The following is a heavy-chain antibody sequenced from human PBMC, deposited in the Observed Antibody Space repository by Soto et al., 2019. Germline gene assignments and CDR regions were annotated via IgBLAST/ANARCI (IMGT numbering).Heavy chain of an antibody. CDR1: GFTFSNYA. J-gene: IGHJ4*02. D-gene: IGHD6-13*01. CDR3: ARESTQYSSSWYAYFDY. V-gene: IGHV3-23*01. Sequence: GGSLRLSCTASGFTFSNYAMSWVRQAPGKGLEWVSTFSSSSSGTYYADSVKGRFTISRDNAKNTLYLQMNSLRAEDTAVYYCARESTQYSSSWYAYFDYWGQGTLVTVSS. CDR2: FSSSSSGT.